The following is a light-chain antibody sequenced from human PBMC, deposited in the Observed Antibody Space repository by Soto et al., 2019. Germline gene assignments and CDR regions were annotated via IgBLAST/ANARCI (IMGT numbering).Light chain of an antibody. V-gene: IGLV2-14*01. Sequence: QSALTQPASVSGSPGQSITISCTGTSSDVCCYNYVSWYQQHPGKAPKLMIYDVSNRPSGVSNRFSGSKSGNTASLTISGLQAEDEADYYCSSYTSSSPVVFGGGTQLTVL. J-gene: IGLJ2*01. CDR1: SSDVCCYNY. CDR2: DVS. CDR3: SSYTSSSPVV.